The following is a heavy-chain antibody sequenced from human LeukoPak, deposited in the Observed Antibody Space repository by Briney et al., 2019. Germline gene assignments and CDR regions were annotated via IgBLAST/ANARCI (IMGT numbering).Heavy chain of an antibody. V-gene: IGHV3-48*03. CDR3: AREARYSSGWHDY. Sequence: GGSLRLSCAASGFTFSSYEMNWVRQAPEKGLEWVSYISSSGSTIYYADSVKGRFTISRDNAKNSLYLQMNSLRAEDTAVYYCAREARYSSGWHDYWGQGTLVTVSS. CDR2: ISSSGSTI. J-gene: IGHJ4*02. CDR1: GFTFSSYE. D-gene: IGHD6-19*01.